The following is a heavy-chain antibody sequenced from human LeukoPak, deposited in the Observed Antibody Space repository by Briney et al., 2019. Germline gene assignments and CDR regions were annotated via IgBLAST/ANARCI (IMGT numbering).Heavy chain of an antibody. D-gene: IGHD3-22*01. Sequence: GGSLRLSCAASGFTFSNAWMSWVRQAPGRGLEWVGRIKSKTDGGTTDYAAPVKGRFTISRDDSKNTLYLQMNSLKTEDTAVYYCTTDPDYYDSSGYYSGGYYFDYWGQGTLVTVSS. CDR1: GFTFSNAW. CDR2: IKSKTDGGTT. V-gene: IGHV3-15*01. CDR3: TTDPDYYDSSGYYSGGYYFDY. J-gene: IGHJ4*02.